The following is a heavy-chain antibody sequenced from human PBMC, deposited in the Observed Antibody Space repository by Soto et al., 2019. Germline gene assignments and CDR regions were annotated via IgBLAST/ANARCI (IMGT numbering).Heavy chain of an antibody. CDR2: IYHSGST. V-gene: IGHV4-30-2*01. D-gene: IGHD3-16*01. Sequence: PSQTMSLTCAVSGSSITSGDYHWSCIQQPPGKRQEWIGDIYHSGSTYYNPSLKSRVTISVDRSKKQFSLKLRSVTAADTAVYYFSRPFACGLGGNFPVGCFEAGARGSLVSFS. J-gene: IGHJ1*01. CDR3: SRPFACGLGGNFPVGCFEA. CDR1: GSSITSGDYH.